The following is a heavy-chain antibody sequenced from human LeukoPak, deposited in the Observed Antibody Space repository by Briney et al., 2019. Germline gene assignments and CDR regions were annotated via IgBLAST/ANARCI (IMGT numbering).Heavy chain of an antibody. CDR2: IYYSGST. D-gene: IGHD2-15*01. V-gene: IGHV4-39*01. CDR3: ARHGLADEPYYFDY. J-gene: IGHJ4*02. CDR1: GGSISSSSYY. Sequence: SETLSLTCTVSGGSISSSSYYWGWIRQPPGKGLEWIGSIYYSGSTYYNPSLKSRVTISVDTSKNQFSLKLSSVTAADTAVYYCARHGLADEPYYFDYWGQGTLVTVSS.